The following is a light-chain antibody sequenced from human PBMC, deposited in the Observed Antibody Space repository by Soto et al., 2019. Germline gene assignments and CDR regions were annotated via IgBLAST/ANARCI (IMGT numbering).Light chain of an antibody. V-gene: IGKV3-20*01. CDR2: GAS. Sequence: EIVLTQSPGTLSLSPGETATLSCRASQSVITNYFAWYQQKPGQAPRLLIYGASTRATGIPDRFSGSGSGTDVTLTISRLEPEDFAVYYCQQYGNSPITVGQGTRLEN. CDR3: QQYGNSPIT. J-gene: IGKJ5*01. CDR1: QSVITNY.